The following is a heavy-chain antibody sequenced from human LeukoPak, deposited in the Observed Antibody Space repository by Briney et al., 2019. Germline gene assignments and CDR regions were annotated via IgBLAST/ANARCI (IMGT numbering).Heavy chain of an antibody. CDR3: ARQTYYYDSSGLGL. Sequence: PGGSLRLSCAASGFTFSSYAMHWVRQAPGKGLKWVAVISYDGSNKYYADSVKGRFTISRDNSKNTLYLQMNSLRAEDTAVYYCARQTYYYDSSGLGLWGQGTLVTVSS. CDR1: GFTFSSYA. J-gene: IGHJ4*02. D-gene: IGHD3-22*01. CDR2: ISYDGSNK. V-gene: IGHV3-30*04.